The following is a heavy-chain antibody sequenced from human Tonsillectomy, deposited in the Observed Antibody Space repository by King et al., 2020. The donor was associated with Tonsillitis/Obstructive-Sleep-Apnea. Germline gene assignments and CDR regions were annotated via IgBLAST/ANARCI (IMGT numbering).Heavy chain of an antibody. D-gene: IGHD4-17*01. CDR1: GGSFSGYY. Sequence: VQLQQWGEGLLKPSETLSLTCAVYGGSFSGYYWSWIRQPPGKGLEWIGEINHSGSTTYNPSLKSRVTISVDTSKNQFSLKLSSVTAADTAVYFCARGTTETAFDIWGQGTMVTVSS. CDR3: ARGTTETAFDI. J-gene: IGHJ3*02. V-gene: IGHV4-34*01. CDR2: INHSGST.